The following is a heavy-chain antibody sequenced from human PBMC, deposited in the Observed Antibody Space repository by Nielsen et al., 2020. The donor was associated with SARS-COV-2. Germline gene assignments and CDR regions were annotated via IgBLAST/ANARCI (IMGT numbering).Heavy chain of an antibody. Sequence: GESLKISCAASGFTFSSYGMHWVRQAPGKGLEWVAVISYDGSNKYYADSVKGRFTISRDNSKNTLYLQMNSLRAEDTAVYYCAGWLLPKYGMDVWGQGTTVTVSS. J-gene: IGHJ6*02. CDR2: ISYDGSNK. CDR1: GFTFSSYG. V-gene: IGHV3-30*03. CDR3: AGWLLPKYGMDV. D-gene: IGHD3-22*01.